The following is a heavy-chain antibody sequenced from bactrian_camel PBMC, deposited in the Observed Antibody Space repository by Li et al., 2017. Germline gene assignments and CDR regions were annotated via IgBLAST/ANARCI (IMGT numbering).Heavy chain of an antibody. Sequence: HVQLVESGGGSVQAGGSLRLSCRFSGRITSTYCPAWFRQAPGKEREGVASIHTLSENTDYADPVKGRFTISQDRAKATVYLQMDNLKPEDTAMYYCAAGTNAYCSLGYLLRGNRGTWWGQGTQVTVSS. V-gene: IGHV3-3*01. J-gene: IGHJ6*01. CDR1: GRITSTYC. CDR2: IHTLSENT. D-gene: IGHD1*01. CDR3: AAGTNAYCSLGYLLRGNRGTW.